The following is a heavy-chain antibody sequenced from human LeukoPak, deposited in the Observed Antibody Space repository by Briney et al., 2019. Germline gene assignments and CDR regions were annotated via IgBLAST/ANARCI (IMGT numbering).Heavy chain of an antibody. CDR2: ISSSSSTI. D-gene: IGHD1-26*01. CDR1: GFTFSSYN. CDR3: ARGLSIVGATRLDY. Sequence: PGGSLRLSCAASGFTFSSYNMHWARQAPGKGLEWVSYISSSSSTIYYADSVKGRFTISRDNAKNSLYLQMNSLRAEDTAVYYCARGLSIVGATRLDYWGQGTLVTVSS. J-gene: IGHJ4*02. V-gene: IGHV3-48*01.